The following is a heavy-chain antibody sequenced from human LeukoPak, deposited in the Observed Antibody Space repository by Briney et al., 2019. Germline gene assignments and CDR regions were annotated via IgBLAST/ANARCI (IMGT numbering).Heavy chain of an antibody. CDR2: IREDGGET. D-gene: IGHD5-12*01. CDR1: GFTFSSNW. V-gene: IGHV3-7*01. Sequence: PGGSLRLSCVASGFTFSSNWMSWVRQAPGKGLGGVAYIREDGGETYYVDSVKGRFTISRDSAKNSLYLQMNSLRVEDTAVYYCARGTGGLRPLDCWGQGTLATVSS. CDR3: ARGTGGLRPLDC. J-gene: IGHJ4*02.